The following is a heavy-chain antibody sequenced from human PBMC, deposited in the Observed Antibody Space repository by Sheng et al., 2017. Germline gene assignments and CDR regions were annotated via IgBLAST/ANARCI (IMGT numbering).Heavy chain of an antibody. CDR1: GGSFSGYY. CDR2: VNHSGST. J-gene: IGHJ4*02. D-gene: IGHD2-2*01. Sequence: QVQLQQWGAGLLKPSETLSLTCAVYGGSFSGYYWSWIRQPPREGAWSGLGKVNHSGSTNYNPSLKSRVTISVDTSKNQFSLKLSSVTAADTAVYYCASHYTSSRVYWGQGTLVTVSS. V-gene: IGHV4-34*01. CDR3: ASHYTSSRVY.